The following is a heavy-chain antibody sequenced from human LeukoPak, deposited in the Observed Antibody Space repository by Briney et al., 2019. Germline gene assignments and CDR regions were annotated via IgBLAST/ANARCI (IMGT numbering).Heavy chain of an antibody. CDR1: GYTFTGYY. CDR3: ARVEVTTGPRHFDY. J-gene: IGHJ4*02. D-gene: IGHD4-17*01. CDR2: INPNNDGT. Sequence: ASVKVSCKASGYTFTGYYIHWVRQAPGQGLEWVGWINPNNDGTNYAEKFQGRVTMTRDASISTAYMDLSSLRSDDTAVYYCARVEVTTGPRHFDYWGQGTLVSVSS. V-gene: IGHV1-2*02.